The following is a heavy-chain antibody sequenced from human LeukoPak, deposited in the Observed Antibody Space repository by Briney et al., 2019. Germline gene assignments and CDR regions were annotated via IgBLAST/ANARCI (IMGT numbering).Heavy chain of an antibody. J-gene: IGHJ5*02. V-gene: IGHV4-59*08. CDR1: DGSITNYF. CDR2: IYYTGIT. D-gene: IGHD3-3*01. Sequence: PSETLSLTCTVPDGSITNYFWSWIRQPPGKGPEWIAFIYYTGITNSNPSLKSRVTISMDTSKSQFSLNLSSVTAADTATYYCARHGRMVIMSKFSTGIDQWGQGTLVTVSS. CDR3: ARHGRMVIMSKFSTGIDQ.